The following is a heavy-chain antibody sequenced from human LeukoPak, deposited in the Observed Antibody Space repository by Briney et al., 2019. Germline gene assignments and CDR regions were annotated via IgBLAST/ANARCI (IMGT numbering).Heavy chain of an antibody. CDR2: ITGSGGNT. D-gene: IGHD2-2*01. V-gene: IGHV3-23*01. Sequence: PGGSLRLSCAASGLTFSSHAMSWVRQAPGKGLEWVSGITGSGGNTYHAESVRGRFTISRDNSKNTLYLQMNSLRAEDTAVYYCAREGLECSGSSCQRAAFDYWGQGTLVTVSS. CDR3: AREGLECSGSSCQRAAFDY. CDR1: GLTFSSHA. J-gene: IGHJ4*02.